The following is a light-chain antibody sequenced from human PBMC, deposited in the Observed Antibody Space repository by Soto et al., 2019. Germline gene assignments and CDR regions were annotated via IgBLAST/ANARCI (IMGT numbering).Light chain of an antibody. CDR3: QQTFSPPYT. CDR1: QSISNS. CDR2: VAS. J-gene: IGKJ2*01. Sequence: DIQMTQSLSSLSASVGDTVTITCRASQSISNSLSWYQQKPGKAPKFLIYVASTLQRGVPSRFSGSGSGTDFTFTISSLQPEDVATYFCQQTFSPPYTFGQGPKLEIK. V-gene: IGKV1-39*01.